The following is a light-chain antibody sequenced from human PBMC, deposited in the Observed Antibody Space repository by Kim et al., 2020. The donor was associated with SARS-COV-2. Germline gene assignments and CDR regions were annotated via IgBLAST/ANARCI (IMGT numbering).Light chain of an antibody. Sequence: EIVMTQSPATLSVSPGERVTLSCRASQSVSSNLAWYQQKPGQAPRLLLYGASTRATGIPARFSGSGSGTEFTLTITSLQSEDFAVYYCQQYNDWPPYTFGQGTKLEI. V-gene: IGKV3-15*01. CDR2: GAS. J-gene: IGKJ2*01. CDR1: QSVSSN. CDR3: QQYNDWPPYT.